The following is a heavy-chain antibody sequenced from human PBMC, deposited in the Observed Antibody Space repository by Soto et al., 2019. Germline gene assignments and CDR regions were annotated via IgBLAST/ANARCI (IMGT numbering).Heavy chain of an antibody. CDR2: VYYSAST. J-gene: IGHJ4*02. CDR1: GCSFSSGSYY. D-gene: IGHD3-10*01. V-gene: IGHV4-61*01. CDR3: ARGLLWFGTNYFDC. Sequence: PSETLSLTCTVSGCSFSSGSYYWSWIRQPPGKGLEWIGYVYYSASTNYNPSLKSRVTISVDTSKNQFSLKLSSVTAADTAVYYCARGLLWFGTNYFDCWGQGTLVTVSS.